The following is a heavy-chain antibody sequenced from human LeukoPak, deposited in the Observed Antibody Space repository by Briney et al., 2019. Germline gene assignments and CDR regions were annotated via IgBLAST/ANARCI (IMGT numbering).Heavy chain of an antibody. V-gene: IGHV4-39*07. Sequence: PSETLSLTCTVSGGSISSSSYYWGWIRQPPGKGLEWIGSIYYSGSTYYKPSLKSRVTISVGTSENQFSLKLSSVTAADTAVYYCARGSDDSSGYYYPMRYWGQGTLVTVSS. CDR3: ARGSDDSSGYYYPMRY. CDR2: IYYSGST. J-gene: IGHJ4*02. D-gene: IGHD3-22*01. CDR1: GGSISSSSYY.